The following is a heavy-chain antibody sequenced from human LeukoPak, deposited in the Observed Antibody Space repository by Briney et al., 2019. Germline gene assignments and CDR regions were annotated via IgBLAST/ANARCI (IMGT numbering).Heavy chain of an antibody. Sequence: SETLSLTSTGSGASISSSSLSWGWVRQAPGKGLEWNGTNYYTASTSYNPSLKSRVTISVDTSKSQFSLRLSSVSAADTAVYYCARTYSTGWYDYWGQGTLVTVP. CDR2: NYYTAST. CDR3: ARTYSTGWYDY. J-gene: IGHJ4*02. D-gene: IGHD6-19*01. V-gene: IGHV4-39*01. CDR1: GASISSSSLS.